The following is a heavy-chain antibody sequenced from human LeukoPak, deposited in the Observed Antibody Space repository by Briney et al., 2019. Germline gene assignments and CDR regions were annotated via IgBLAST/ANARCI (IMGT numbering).Heavy chain of an antibody. J-gene: IGHJ3*02. D-gene: IGHD6-19*01. CDR3: AKAVAGTRDAFDI. CDR2: ISYDGSNK. CDR1: GFTFSSYA. Sequence: PGRSLRLSCAASGFTFSSYAMHWVRQAPGKGLEWVAVISYDGSNKYYADSVKGRFTISRDNSKNTLYLQMNSLRAEDTAVYYCAKAVAGTRDAFDIWGQGTMVTVSS. V-gene: IGHV3-30-3*01.